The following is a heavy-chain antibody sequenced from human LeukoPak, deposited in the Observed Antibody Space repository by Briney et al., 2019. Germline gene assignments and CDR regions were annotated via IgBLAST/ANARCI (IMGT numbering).Heavy chain of an antibody. CDR1: GGSISSSSYY. CDR2: IYYSGST. D-gene: IGHD6-19*01. J-gene: IGHJ6*02. CDR3: ARQPNIAVAGMDV. Sequence: SETLSLTCTVSGGSISSSSYYWGWIRQPPGKGLEWIGSIYYSGSTYYNPSLKSRVTISVGTSKNQFSLKLSSVTAADTAVYYCARQPNIAVAGMDVWGQGTTVTVSS. V-gene: IGHV4-39*01.